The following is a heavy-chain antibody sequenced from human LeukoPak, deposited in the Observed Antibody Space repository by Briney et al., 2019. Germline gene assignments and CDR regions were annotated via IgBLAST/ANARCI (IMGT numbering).Heavy chain of an antibody. Sequence: ASVKVSCKASGGTFSSYAISWVRQAPGQGLEWMGGIIPIFGTANYAQKFQGRVTITTDESTSTAYMELSSLRSEDTAVYYCARGDWNYRYYYYYMDVWGKGTTVTVSS. CDR1: GGTFSSYA. CDR3: ARGDWNYRYYYYYMDV. V-gene: IGHV1-69*05. J-gene: IGHJ6*03. CDR2: IIPIFGTA. D-gene: IGHD1-7*01.